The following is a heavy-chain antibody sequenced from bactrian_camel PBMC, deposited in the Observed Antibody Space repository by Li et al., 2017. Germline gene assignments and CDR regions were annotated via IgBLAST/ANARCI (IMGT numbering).Heavy chain of an antibody. Sequence: VQLVESGGGLVQPGGSLRLSCAGSGSGFTSSSYAKSWVRQAPGKGLEWVSVINSGGGGLNYAGGVEGRFTISRDNAKNTVYLQMNNLKPEDTGMYYCNSDPPPPKSTMICGLDLPWGQGTQVTVS. J-gene: IGHJ6*01. CDR2: INSGGGGL. V-gene: IGHV3S40*01. CDR1: GSGFTSSSYA. CDR3: NSDPPPPKSTMICGLDLP. D-gene: IGHD4*01.